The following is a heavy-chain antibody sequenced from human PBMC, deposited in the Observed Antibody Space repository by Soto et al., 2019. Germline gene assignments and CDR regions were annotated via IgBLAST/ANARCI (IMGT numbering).Heavy chain of an antibody. CDR2: ISYDGKDH. D-gene: IGHD3-16*01. J-gene: IGHJ4*02. Sequence: QVQLVESGGGVVKPGRSLRLSCAATGFTFANYAMHWVRQAPGKGLEWLAVISYDGKDHFCADSVKGRFSISRDNSENTVFLQMNNVRPEGTATYYCATIWELFDYWGQGTLVTVSS. CDR3: ATIWELFDY. CDR1: GFTFANYA. V-gene: IGHV3-30*03.